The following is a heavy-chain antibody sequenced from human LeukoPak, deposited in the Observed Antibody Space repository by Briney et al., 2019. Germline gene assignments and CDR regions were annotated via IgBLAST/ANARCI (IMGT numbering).Heavy chain of an antibody. Sequence: SQTPSLTCTVSGGSISSGGYYWSWIRQHPGKGLEWIGYIYYSGSTYYNPSLKSRVTISVDTSKNQFSLKLSSVTAADTAVYYCARAPVLRYFDWSTSAWYFDLWGRGTLVTVSS. V-gene: IGHV4-31*03. D-gene: IGHD3-9*01. CDR3: ARAPVLRYFDWSTSAWYFDL. J-gene: IGHJ2*01. CDR1: GGSISSGGYY. CDR2: IYYSGST.